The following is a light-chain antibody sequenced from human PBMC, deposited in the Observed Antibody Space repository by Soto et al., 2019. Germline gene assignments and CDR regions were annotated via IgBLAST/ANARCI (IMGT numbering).Light chain of an antibody. V-gene: IGKV3-20*01. CDR2: DAS. CDR3: QQYGSSPCT. Sequence: EIVLTPSPGILSLSPGERATLSCRASQSVNSNYLAWYQQKPGQAPRLLIYDASSRATAISDRFSGSGSGTDFTLTISRLEPEDFAVYYCQQYGSSPCTFGQGTNLEI. CDR1: QSVNSNY. J-gene: IGKJ2*02.